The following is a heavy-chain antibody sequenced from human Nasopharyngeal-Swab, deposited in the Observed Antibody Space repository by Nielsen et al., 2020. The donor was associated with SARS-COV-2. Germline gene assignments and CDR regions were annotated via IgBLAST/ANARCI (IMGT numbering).Heavy chain of an antibody. Sequence: WIRQPPGKGLEWVSSISSSSSYIYYADSVKGRFTISRDNAKNSPYLQMNSLRAEDTAVYYCARDGEPELYYFDYWGQGTLVTVSS. J-gene: IGHJ4*02. CDR2: ISSSSSYI. CDR3: ARDGEPELYYFDY. D-gene: IGHD1-14*01. V-gene: IGHV3-21*01.